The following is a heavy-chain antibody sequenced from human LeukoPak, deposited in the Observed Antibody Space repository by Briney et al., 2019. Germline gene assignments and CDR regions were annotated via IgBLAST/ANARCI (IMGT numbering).Heavy chain of an antibody. D-gene: IGHD6-19*01. V-gene: IGHV4-4*07. CDR2: IYTSGST. J-gene: IGHJ5*02. Sequence: PSETLFLTCTFSGGPISSYYWSWIRQPAGKGLEWIGRIYTSGSTNYNPSLKSRVTMSVDTSKNQFSLKLSSVTAADTAVDYWARVLTGIAVAGTWRNWFDPWGQGSLVSHSS. CDR3: ARVLTGIAVAGTWRNWFDP. CDR1: GGPISSYY.